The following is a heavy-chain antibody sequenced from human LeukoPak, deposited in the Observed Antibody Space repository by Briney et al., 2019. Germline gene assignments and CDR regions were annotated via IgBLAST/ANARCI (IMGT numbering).Heavy chain of an antibody. Sequence: GGSLRLSCAASGFTFSNYGIHWVRQAPGKGLEWVAFIRYDGSNKYYADSVKGRFTISRDNAKNSLYLQMNSLRAEDTAVYYCAREMYYYDSSGYSKIFDYWGQGTLVTVSS. CDR2: IRYDGSNK. J-gene: IGHJ4*02. V-gene: IGHV3-30*02. CDR3: AREMYYYDSSGYSKIFDY. CDR1: GFTFSNYG. D-gene: IGHD3-22*01.